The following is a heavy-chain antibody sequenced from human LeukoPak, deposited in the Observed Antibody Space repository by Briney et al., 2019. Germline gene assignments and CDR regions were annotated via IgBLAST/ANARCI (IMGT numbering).Heavy chain of an antibody. J-gene: IGHJ4*02. V-gene: IGHV4-61*01. CDR1: GGSVSSGSCY. D-gene: IGHD3-22*01. Sequence: SETLSLTCTVSGGSVSSGSCYWSWIRQPPGKGLEWIGYIYYSGSTNYNPSLKSRVTISVDTSKNQFSLKLSSVTAADTAVYYCARGLDYYDSSGYYYDYWGQGTLVTVSS. CDR3: ARGLDYYDSSGYYYDY. CDR2: IYYSGST.